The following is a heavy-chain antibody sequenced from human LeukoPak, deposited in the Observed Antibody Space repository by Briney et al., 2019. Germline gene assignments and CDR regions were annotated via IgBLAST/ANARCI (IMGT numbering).Heavy chain of an antibody. J-gene: IGHJ3*02. Sequence: ASVKVSCKASGGTFSSYAISWVRQAPGQGLEWMGGIIPIFGTANYAQKFQGRVTITTDESTSTAYMELSSLRSEDTAVYYCAAIAYCGGDCYPDAFDIWGQGTMVTVSS. V-gene: IGHV1-69*05. CDR3: AAIAYCGGDCYPDAFDI. CDR1: GGTFSSYA. CDR2: IIPIFGTA. D-gene: IGHD2-21*01.